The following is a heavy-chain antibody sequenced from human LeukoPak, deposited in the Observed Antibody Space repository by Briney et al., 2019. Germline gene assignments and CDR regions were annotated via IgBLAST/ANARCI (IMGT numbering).Heavy chain of an antibody. Sequence: PSQTLSLTCTVSGGSISSGGYYWSWIRQHPGKGLEWIGYIYYSGSTYYNPSLKSRVTISVDTSKNQFSLKLSSVTAADTAVYYCARLMIRLGELSHADYWGQGTLVTVSS. CDR2: IYYSGST. D-gene: IGHD3-16*02. CDR1: GGSISSGGYY. J-gene: IGHJ4*02. V-gene: IGHV4-31*03. CDR3: ARLMIRLGELSHADY.